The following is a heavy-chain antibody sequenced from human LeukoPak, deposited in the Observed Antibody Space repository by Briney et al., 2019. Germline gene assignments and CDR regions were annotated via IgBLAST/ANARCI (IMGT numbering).Heavy chain of an antibody. J-gene: IGHJ3*01. Sequence: ASVKVSCKASGYTFTDHFVHWVRQAPGQGLQWMGWVNSYSGGTSYGPSFRGRVTMTREKSISTVYMELSGLTSDDTAVYFCARARKFADDAFDVWGQGSMVTASS. CDR1: GYTFTDHF. CDR3: ARARKFADDAFDV. CDR2: VNSYSGGT. V-gene: IGHV1-2*02.